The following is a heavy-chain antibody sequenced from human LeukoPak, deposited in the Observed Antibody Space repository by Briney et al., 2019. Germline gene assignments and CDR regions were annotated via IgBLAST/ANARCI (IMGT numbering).Heavy chain of an antibody. D-gene: IGHD5-24*01. CDR3: ARDRDGYTDDY. J-gene: IGHJ4*02. Sequence: GASVTVSCKASGYTFTGYYMHWVRQAPGQGLEWMGWINPNSGGTNYAQKFQGWVTMTRDTSISTAYMELSSLRSEDTAVYYCARDRDGYTDDYWGQGTLVTVSS. V-gene: IGHV1-2*04. CDR2: INPNSGGT. CDR1: GYTFTGYY.